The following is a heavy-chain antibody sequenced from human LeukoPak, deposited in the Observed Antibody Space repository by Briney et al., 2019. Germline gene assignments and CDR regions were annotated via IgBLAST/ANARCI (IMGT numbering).Heavy chain of an antibody. CDR2: INPNSGGT. CDR1: GYTFTGYY. V-gene: IGHV1-2*02. CDR3: ARGYCSSTSCYTVDY. D-gene: IGHD2-2*02. Sequence: ASVKVSCKASGYTFTGYYMHWVRQAPGQGLEWIGWINPNSGGTNYAQKFQGKVTMTRDTSISTAYMELSRLRSDDTAVYYCARGYCSSTSCYTVDYWGQGTLVTVSS. J-gene: IGHJ4*02.